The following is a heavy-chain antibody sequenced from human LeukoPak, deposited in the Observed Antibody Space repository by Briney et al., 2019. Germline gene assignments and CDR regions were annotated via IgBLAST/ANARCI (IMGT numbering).Heavy chain of an antibody. Sequence: GGSLRLSCAASGFTFSSYAMNWVRQAPGKGLEWVSSISASGGSTYYADSVKGRFTISRDNAKNSLYLQMNSLRAEDTAVYYCARRHASDYYYYMDVWGKGTTVTVSS. V-gene: IGHV3-23*01. CDR1: GFTFSSYA. CDR3: ARRHASDYYYYMDV. CDR2: ISASGGST. D-gene: IGHD2-2*01. J-gene: IGHJ6*03.